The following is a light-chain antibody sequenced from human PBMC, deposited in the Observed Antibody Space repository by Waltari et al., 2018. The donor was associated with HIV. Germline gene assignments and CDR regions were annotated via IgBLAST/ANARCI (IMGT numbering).Light chain of an antibody. J-gene: IGLJ2*01. CDR1: SSSVGGTS. V-gene: IGLV1-44*01. CDR2: SNN. CDR3: ADWDDRINGPV. Sequence: QSVLTQPPSVSGTPGQRVTISCSGSSSSVGGTSVKWYQKLPGAAPKLLISSNNERPSGVPGRFSASKAGSSGSLAISGLQSEDEADYYCADWDDRINGPVFGGETKLTVL.